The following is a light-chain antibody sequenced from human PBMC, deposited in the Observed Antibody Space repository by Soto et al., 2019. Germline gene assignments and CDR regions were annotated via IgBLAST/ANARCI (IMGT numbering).Light chain of an antibody. CDR2: DAV. J-gene: IGKJ3*01. CDR3: QKYYSLPLT. Sequence: DIQMTQSPPSLSASVGDRVTITCQASQDISNYLIWYQQKPGTAPKLLIYDAVNLEIGVPSRFSGSGSGTDFTFTISSLQPEDIATYYCQKYYSLPLTFGPGTKLDIK. V-gene: IGKV1-33*01. CDR1: QDISNY.